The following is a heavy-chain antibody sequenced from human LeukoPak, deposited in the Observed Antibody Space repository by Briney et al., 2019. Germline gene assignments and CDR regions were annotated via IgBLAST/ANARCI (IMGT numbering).Heavy chain of an antibody. D-gene: IGHD1-26*01. Sequence: SETLSLTCAVYGGSFSGYFWTWIRQPPGKGLEWIAEINHSGTTNYNPSLKSRVTISVDTSKNQFSLKLSSVTAADTAVYYCARAGLIVGAFYAFDIWGQGTMVTVSS. CDR2: INHSGTT. CDR1: GGSFSGYF. V-gene: IGHV4-34*01. CDR3: ARAGLIVGAFYAFDI. J-gene: IGHJ3*02.